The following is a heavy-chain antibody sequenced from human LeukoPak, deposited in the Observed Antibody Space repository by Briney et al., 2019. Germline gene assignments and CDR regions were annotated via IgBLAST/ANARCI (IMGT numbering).Heavy chain of an antibody. J-gene: IGHJ4*02. CDR2: ISAYNGNT. D-gene: IGHD3-22*01. CDR3: ARDRLTPPDSSGHYYVEPYFDY. CDR1: GYTFTSYG. Sequence: ASVKVSCKASGYTFTSYGISWVRQAPGQGLEWMGWISAYNGNTNYAQKLQGRVTMTTDTSTSTAYMELRSLRSDDTAVYYCARDRLTPPDSSGHYYVEPYFDYWGQGTLVTVSS. V-gene: IGHV1-18*01.